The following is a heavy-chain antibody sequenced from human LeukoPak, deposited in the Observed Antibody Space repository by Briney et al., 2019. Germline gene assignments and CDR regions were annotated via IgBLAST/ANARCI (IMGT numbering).Heavy chain of an antibody. J-gene: IGHJ4*02. D-gene: IGHD3-16*01. Sequence: GGSLRHSCASSGFTLITYVINWVRPAPGKGLEWISYISANGDTIYSTDSVRGRLTISRDNAKNSLYLLMNSLRAEDTALYYCGSAYGGLLDYWGQGSLVTVSS. CDR2: ISANGDTI. V-gene: IGHV3-48*03. CDR1: GFTLITYV. CDR3: GSAYGGLLDY.